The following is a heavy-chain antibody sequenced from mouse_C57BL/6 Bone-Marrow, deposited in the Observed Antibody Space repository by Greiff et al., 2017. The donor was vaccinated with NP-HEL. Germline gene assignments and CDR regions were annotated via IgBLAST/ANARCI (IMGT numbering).Heavy chain of an antibody. CDR2: INPSSGYT. J-gene: IGHJ1*03. CDR1: GYTFTSYW. CDR3: ARSVTTVVEYFEG. V-gene: IGHV1-7*01. Sequence: QVHVKQSGAELAKPGASVKLSCKASGYTFTSYWMHWVKQRPGQGLEWIGYINPSSGYTKYNQKFKDKATLTADKSSSTAYMQLSSLTYEDSAVYDCARSVTTVVEYFEGWGTGTTVTVSS. D-gene: IGHD1-1*01.